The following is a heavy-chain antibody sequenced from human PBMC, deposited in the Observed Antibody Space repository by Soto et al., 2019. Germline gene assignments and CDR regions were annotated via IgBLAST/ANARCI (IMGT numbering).Heavy chain of an antibody. Sequence: SGPTLVNPTQTLTLTCTFSGFSLSTSGMCVSWIRQPPGKALEWLARIDWDDDKYYSTSLKTRLTISKDTSKNQVVLTMTNMDPVDTATYYCALASEGDSSGWYEAYWSQGTLVTVSS. J-gene: IGHJ4*02. CDR2: IDWDDDK. CDR3: ALASEGDSSGWYEAY. V-gene: IGHV2-70*11. CDR1: GFSLSTSGMC. D-gene: IGHD6-13*01.